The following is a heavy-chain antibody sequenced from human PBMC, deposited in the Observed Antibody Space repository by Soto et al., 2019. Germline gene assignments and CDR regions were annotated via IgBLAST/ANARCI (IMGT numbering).Heavy chain of an antibody. V-gene: IGHV1-46*01. CDR3: ARDPLMTYYYDSSGYYSPMDI. CDR2: INPSGGST. D-gene: IGHD3-22*01. J-gene: IGHJ3*02. Sequence: QVQLVQSGAEVKKPGASVKVSCKASGYTFTSYYMHWVRQAPGQGLEWMGIINPSGGSTSYAQKFQGRVNMTRDTSTSTVYMELSSLRSEDTAVYYCARDPLMTYYYDSSGYYSPMDIWGQGTMVTVSS. CDR1: GYTFTSYY.